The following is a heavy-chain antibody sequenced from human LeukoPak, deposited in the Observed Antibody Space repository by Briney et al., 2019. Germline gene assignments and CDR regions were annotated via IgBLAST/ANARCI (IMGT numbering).Heavy chain of an antibody. CDR2: INHSGST. Sequence: SETLSLTCAVYGGSFSGYYWSWIRQPPGKGLEWIGEINHSGSTNYNPSLKSRVTISVDTSKNQFSLKLSSVTAADTAVYYCAIRPLYYDFWSGLPPGLGFDHWGQGTLVTVSS. V-gene: IGHV4-34*01. CDR1: GGSFSGYY. J-gene: IGHJ5*02. CDR3: AIRPLYYDFWSGLPPGLGFDH. D-gene: IGHD3-3*01.